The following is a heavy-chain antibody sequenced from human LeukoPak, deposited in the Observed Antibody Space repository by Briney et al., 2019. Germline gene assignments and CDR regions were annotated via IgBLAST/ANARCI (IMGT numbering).Heavy chain of an antibody. CDR3: ARTPSGGIWDFDS. V-gene: IGHV4-30-4*01. J-gene: IGHJ4*02. D-gene: IGHD2-15*01. CDR2: IYNSGST. CDR1: GGSISSDDYY. Sequence: SETLSLTCTVSGGSISSDDYYWSWIRQPPGEGLEWIGYIYNSGSTYYNPSLKSRVTISVDTSKNQFSLRLCSVTAADTAVYYCARTPSGGIWDFDSWGQGTLVTVSS.